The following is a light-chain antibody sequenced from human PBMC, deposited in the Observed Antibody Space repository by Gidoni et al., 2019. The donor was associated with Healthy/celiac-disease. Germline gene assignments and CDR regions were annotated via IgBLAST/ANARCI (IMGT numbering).Light chain of an antibody. CDR3: QTWGTGIHVV. V-gene: IGLV4-69*01. CDR1: SGHSSYA. J-gene: IGLJ2*01. CDR2: LNSDGSH. Sequence: QLVLTQSPSASASLGASVKLTCTLSSGHSSYALAWHQQQPEKAPRYLMKLNSDGSHSKGDGIPDRFSGSSSGAERYLTISSLQSEDEADYYCQTWGTGIHVVFGGGTKLTVL.